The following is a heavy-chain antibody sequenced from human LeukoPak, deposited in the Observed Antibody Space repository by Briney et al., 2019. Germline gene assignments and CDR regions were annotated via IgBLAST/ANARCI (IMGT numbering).Heavy chain of an antibody. CDR1: GYSISSGYY. D-gene: IGHD3-10*01. J-gene: IGHJ6*03. Sequence: SETLSLTCTVSGYSISSGYYWGWIRQPPGKGLEWIGSIYHSGSTYYNPSLKSRVTISVDTSKNQFSLKLSSVTAADTAVYYCARAPLLWFGELLSYYYYYMDVWGKGITVTISS. CDR2: IYHSGST. V-gene: IGHV4-38-2*02. CDR3: ARAPLLWFGELLSYYYYYMDV.